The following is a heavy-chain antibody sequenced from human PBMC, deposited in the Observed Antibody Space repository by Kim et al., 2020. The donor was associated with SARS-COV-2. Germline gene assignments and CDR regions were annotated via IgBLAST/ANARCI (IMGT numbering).Heavy chain of an antibody. CDR1: GFTFSSYG. D-gene: IGHD3-22*01. V-gene: IGHV3-33*05. CDR3: ARGEYXXDSSGFXXY. Sequence: GGSLRLSCAASGFTFSSYGMHWVRQAPGKGLEWVAVISYDGSNKYYADSVKGRFTISRDNSKNTLYLQMNSLRAEDTAVYYCARGEYXXDSSGFXXYWGPGTLLTXSS. CDR2: ISYDGSNK. J-gene: IGHJ4*02.